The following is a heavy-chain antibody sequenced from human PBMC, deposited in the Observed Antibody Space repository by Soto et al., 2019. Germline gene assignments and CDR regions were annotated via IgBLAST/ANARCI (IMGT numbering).Heavy chain of an antibody. CDR1: GGSFSGYY. Sequence: QVQLQQWGAGLSKPSETLPLTCAVYGGSFSGYYWSWIRQPPGKGLEWIGEINHSGSTNYNPSLKSRVTISVDTSKNQFSLKLSSVTAADTAVYYCASSAVAGYEFDYWGQGTLVTVSS. V-gene: IGHV4-34*01. CDR3: ASSAVAGYEFDY. D-gene: IGHD6-19*01. J-gene: IGHJ4*02. CDR2: INHSGST.